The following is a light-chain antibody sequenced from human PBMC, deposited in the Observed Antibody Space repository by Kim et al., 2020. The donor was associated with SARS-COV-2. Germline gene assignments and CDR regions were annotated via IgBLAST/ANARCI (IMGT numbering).Light chain of an antibody. J-gene: IGKJ4*01. CDR3: QQYHNWPPLT. CDR2: GAS. Sequence: SPGERATLSCRARQTVSSNLAWYQQKPGQAPRLLIYGASTRATGIPARFSGSGSGTEFTLTISSLQSEDFAIYYCQQYHNWPPLTFGGGTKVDIK. CDR1: QTVSSN. V-gene: IGKV3-15*01.